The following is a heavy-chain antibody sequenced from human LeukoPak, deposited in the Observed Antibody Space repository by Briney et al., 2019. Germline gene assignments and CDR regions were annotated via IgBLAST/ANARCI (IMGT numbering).Heavy chain of an antibody. D-gene: IGHD5-18*01. CDR1: GYTFTSYG. V-gene: IGHV1-8*02. CDR3: AKRGHSYGDFDY. CDR2: MNPNSDNT. Sequence: ASVKVSCKASGYTFTSYGISWVRQATGQGLEWMGWMNPNSDNTGYAQKFQGRVTMTRNTSISTAYMELSSLRSEDTAVYYCAKRGHSYGDFDYWGQGTLVTVSS. J-gene: IGHJ4*02.